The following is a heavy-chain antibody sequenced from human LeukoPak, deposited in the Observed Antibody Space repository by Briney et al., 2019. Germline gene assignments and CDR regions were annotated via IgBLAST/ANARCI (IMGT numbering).Heavy chain of an antibody. CDR2: INPSGGST. J-gene: IGHJ4*02. CDR3: ARASSGGRRIDY. V-gene: IGHV1-46*01. CDR1: GYTFTSYY. Sequence: ASVKVSCKVSGYTFTSYYMHWARQAPGQGLEWMGIINPSGGSTSYAQKFQGRVTMTRDTSTSTVYMELSSLRSEDTAVYYCARASSGGRRIDYWGQGTLITVSS. D-gene: IGHD2-15*01.